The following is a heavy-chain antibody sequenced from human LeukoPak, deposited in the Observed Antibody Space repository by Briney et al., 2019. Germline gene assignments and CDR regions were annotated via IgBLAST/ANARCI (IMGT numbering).Heavy chain of an antibody. V-gene: IGHV3-30-3*01. J-gene: IGHJ4*02. CDR2: ISYDGSNK. CDR1: GFTFSSYA. Sequence: GGSLRLSCAASGFTFSSYAIHWVRQAPGKGLEWVAVISYDGSNKYYADSVKGRFTISRDNSKNTLYLQMNSLRAEDTAVYYCARDSSGYSHFDYWGQGTLVTVSS. D-gene: IGHD3-22*01. CDR3: ARDSSGYSHFDY.